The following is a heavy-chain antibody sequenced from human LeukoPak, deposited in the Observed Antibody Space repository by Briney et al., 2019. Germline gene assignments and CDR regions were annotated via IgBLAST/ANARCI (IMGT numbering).Heavy chain of an antibody. D-gene: IGHD2-21*02. CDR2: MNPNSGNT. Sequence: GASVKVSCKASGYTFTSYDINWVRQATGQGLEWMGWMNPNSGNTGYAQKFQGRVTMTRNTSISTAYMELSSLRSEDAAVYYCARGYQPVTAEVYYYYGMDVWGQGTTVTVSS. CDR3: ARGYQPVTAEVYYYYGMDV. V-gene: IGHV1-8*01. CDR1: GYTFTSYD. J-gene: IGHJ6*02.